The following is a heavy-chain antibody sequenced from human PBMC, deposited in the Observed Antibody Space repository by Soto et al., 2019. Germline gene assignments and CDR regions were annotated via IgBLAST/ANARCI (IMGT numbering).Heavy chain of an antibody. D-gene: IGHD3-22*01. CDR2: ISAYNGNT. Sequence: AASVKVSCKASGYTFTSYGISWVRQAPGQGLEWMGWISAYNGNTNYAQKLQGRVTMTTDTSTSTAYMELRSLRSDDTAVYYCARTFYDSSGYYPGFDHWGQGALVTVSS. J-gene: IGHJ4*02. CDR3: ARTFYDSSGYYPGFDH. V-gene: IGHV1-18*04. CDR1: GYTFTSYG.